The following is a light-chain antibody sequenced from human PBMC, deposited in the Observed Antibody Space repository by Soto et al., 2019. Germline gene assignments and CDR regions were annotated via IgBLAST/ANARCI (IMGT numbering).Light chain of an antibody. V-gene: IGKV1-39*01. Sequence: DIQMTQSPSSLSASVGDRVTITCRASQSINSYLNWYQQKPRKAPKLLIYATSNLQSGVPTRFSGSGSGTEFTHTIGSLQPEDFATYYCQQSYSTPPWTFGQGTMVDI. CDR3: QQSYSTPPWT. CDR1: QSINSY. J-gene: IGKJ1*01. CDR2: ATS.